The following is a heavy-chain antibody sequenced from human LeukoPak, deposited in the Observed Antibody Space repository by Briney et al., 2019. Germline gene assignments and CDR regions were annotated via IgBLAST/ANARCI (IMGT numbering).Heavy chain of an antibody. CDR1: GYTFTGYY. Sequence: GASVKVSCKTSGYTFTGYYIHWVRQAPGQGLEWMGWINPNSGGTNYAQKFQGRVTMTRDTSISTAYMELSRLRSDDTAVYYCAREAGDGYTQAHDYWGQGTLVTVSS. J-gene: IGHJ4*02. V-gene: IGHV1-2*02. CDR2: INPNSGGT. CDR3: AREAGDGYTQAHDY. D-gene: IGHD5-24*01.